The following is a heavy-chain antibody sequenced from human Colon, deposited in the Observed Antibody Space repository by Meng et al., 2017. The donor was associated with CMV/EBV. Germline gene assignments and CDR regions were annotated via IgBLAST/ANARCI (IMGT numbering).Heavy chain of an antibody. D-gene: IGHD1-26*01. Sequence: GESLKISCAASGFRFCSYEMNWVRQAPGKGLVWVSRINSDGSSTSYADSVKGRFTISRDNAKNTLYLQINSRRAEDTAVYYWARDRGGSYYGGFDYWGQGTLVTVSS. CDR1: GFRFCSYE. CDR3: ARDRGGSYYGGFDY. V-gene: IGHV3-74*01. J-gene: IGHJ4*02. CDR2: INSDGSST.